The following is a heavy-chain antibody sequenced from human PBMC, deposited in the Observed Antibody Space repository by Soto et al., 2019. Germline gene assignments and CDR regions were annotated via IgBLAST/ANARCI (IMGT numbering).Heavy chain of an antibody. Sequence: QVQLVQSGAEVKKPGASVKVSCKASGYTFTSYGISWVRQAPGQGLEWMGWISAYNGNTNYAQKLQGRVTMTTDTSTSTSYMELRRLRSDDTAVYYSAGYGSGRYYYYGMDVWGQGTTVTVSS. CDR3: AGYGSGRYYYYGMDV. D-gene: IGHD3-10*01. CDR1: GYTFTSYG. J-gene: IGHJ6*02. V-gene: IGHV1-18*01. CDR2: ISAYNGNT.